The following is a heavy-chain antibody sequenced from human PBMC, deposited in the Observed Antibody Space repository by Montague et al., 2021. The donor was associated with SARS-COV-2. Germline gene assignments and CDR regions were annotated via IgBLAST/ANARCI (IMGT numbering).Heavy chain of an antibody. CDR1: GGSISSSSNY. Sequence: SETLSLTCGVYGGSISSSSNYWGWIRQPPGKGLEWIGSIYYSGSTYYXSSLKSRVTISVDTSKNQFFLKLNSVTAADTAVYYCARLVWFGELSSENWFDPWGQGTLVTVSS. V-gene: IGHV4-39*01. CDR3: ARLVWFGELSSENWFDP. CDR2: IYYSGST. D-gene: IGHD3-10*01. J-gene: IGHJ5*02.